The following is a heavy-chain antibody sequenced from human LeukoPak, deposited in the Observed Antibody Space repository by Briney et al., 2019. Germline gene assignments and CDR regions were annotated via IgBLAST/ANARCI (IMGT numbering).Heavy chain of an antibody. D-gene: IGHD5-18*01. CDR1: GYTFTGYW. Sequence: GASVKVSCKAFGYTFTGYWMHWVRQAPGQGPEWMGVISPSGGSTIYAQKFKGRVTMTRDTSISTAYMELSRLRSDDTAVYYCARDRLPYSYYYYMDVWGKGTTVTVSS. CDR3: ARDRLPYSYYYYMDV. CDR2: ISPSGGST. J-gene: IGHJ6*03. V-gene: IGHV1-2*02.